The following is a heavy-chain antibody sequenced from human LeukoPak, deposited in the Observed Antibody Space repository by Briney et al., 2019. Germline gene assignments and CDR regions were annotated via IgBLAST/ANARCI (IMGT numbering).Heavy chain of an antibody. D-gene: IGHD6-13*01. CDR3: ARVTSSSSWYGLDY. J-gene: IGHJ4*02. Sequence: GGSLRLSCAASGFTVSSNYMSWVRQAPGKGLEWVSVIYSGGSTYYADSVKGGFTISRDNSKNTLYLQMNSLRAEDTAVYYCARVTSSSSWYGLDYWGQGTLVTVSS. V-gene: IGHV3-66*01. CDR2: IYSGGST. CDR1: GFTVSSNY.